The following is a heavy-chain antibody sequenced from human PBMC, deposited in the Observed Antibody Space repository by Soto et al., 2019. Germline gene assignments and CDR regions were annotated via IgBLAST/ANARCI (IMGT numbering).Heavy chain of an antibody. CDR2: IYYSGST. V-gene: IGHV4-59*01. D-gene: IGHD6-13*01. CDR1: GGSISSYY. CDR3: AREYSSSWYNGLDP. Sequence: SETLSLTCTVSGGSISSYYWSWIRQPPGKGLEWIGYIYYSGSTNYNPSLKSRVTISVDTSKNQFSLKLSSVTAADTAVYYCAREYSSSWYNGLDPGGQETRVTVSS. J-gene: IGHJ5*02.